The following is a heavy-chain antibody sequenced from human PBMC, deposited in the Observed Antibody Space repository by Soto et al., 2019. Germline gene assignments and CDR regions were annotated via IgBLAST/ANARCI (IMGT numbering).Heavy chain of an antibody. J-gene: IGHJ3*02. Sequence: SETLSLTCTVSGDSISIYYWSWIRQPAGKGLEWIGRLYPSGNTNYNPSLKSRVTMSVDTSKNQFSLQLSSVTSADTAVYYCARSPLTYDYVRQTWSEVGDSFDIWGRGPLVTVSS. V-gene: IGHV4-4*07. CDR1: GDSISIYY. D-gene: IGHD3-16*01. CDR2: LYPSGNT. CDR3: ARSPLTYDYVRQTWSEVGDSFDI.